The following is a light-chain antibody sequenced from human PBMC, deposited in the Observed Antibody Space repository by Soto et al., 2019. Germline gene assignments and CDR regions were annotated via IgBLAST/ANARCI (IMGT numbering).Light chain of an antibody. CDR1: QSVSSD. CDR2: GAS. V-gene: IGKV3-15*01. J-gene: IGKJ1*01. Sequence: ESVLTKSPGTLSLCKGERATLSCRASQSVSSDLAWYHQKPGQAPRLLIYGASTRATGIPARFSGSGSGTEFTLTINSLQSEDFAVYYCQQYNNWPRTFGQGT. CDR3: QQYNNWPRT.